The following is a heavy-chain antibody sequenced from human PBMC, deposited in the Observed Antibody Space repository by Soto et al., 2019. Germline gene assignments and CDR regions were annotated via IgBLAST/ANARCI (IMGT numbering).Heavy chain of an antibody. CDR3: ARGGVSTRTFDA. J-gene: IGHJ4*02. D-gene: IGHD3-3*01. CDR2: IYPSGSDT. V-gene: IGHV5-51*01. CDR1: GYNFAGYW. Sequence: GESLKISCNGSGYNFAGYWIDWVRQMPGKGLELMGIIYPSGSDTRYRPSFQGQVTISADKSISSAYLQWSSLRASDTSMYYCARGGVSTRTFDAWGQGTPVTVS.